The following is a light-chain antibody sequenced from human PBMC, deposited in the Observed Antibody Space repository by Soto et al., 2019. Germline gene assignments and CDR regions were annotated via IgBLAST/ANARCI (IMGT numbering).Light chain of an antibody. V-gene: IGKV3-15*01. J-gene: IGKJ4*01. CDR2: GAS. CDR1: HSVSSR. Sequence: EIIMTQSPATLSVSPGERANLSCRASHSVSSRLAWYQQKPGQAPRLLIYGASTRATGLPARFSGSGSGTEFTLTISSLQSEDFAVYYCQHYTNWPLTFGGGTKVEI. CDR3: QHYTNWPLT.